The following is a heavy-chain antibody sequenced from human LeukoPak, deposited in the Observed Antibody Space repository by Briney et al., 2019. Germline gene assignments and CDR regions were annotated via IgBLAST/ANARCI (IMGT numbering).Heavy chain of an antibody. CDR3: ARLWGATHFDY. V-gene: IGHV4-39*01. CDR1: GGSISSRSYY. CDR2: TYYSGST. D-gene: IGHD1-26*01. Sequence: SETLSLTCTVSGGSISSRSYYWGWIRQPPGKGLEWIGSTYYSGSTYYNPSLKSRVTISADTSKNQSSLNLSSVTAADTAVYYCARLWGATHFDYWGQGTLVTVSS. J-gene: IGHJ4*02.